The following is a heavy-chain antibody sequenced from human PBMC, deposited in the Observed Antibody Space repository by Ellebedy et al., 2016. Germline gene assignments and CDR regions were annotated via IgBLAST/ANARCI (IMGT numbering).Heavy chain of an antibody. V-gene: IGHV5-51*07. Sequence: GESLKISXKGSGYSFTSYWIGWVHQMPGKGLEWMGIIHPGDSDTRYSPSFQGQVTISADKSISTAYLQWSSLKASDTAMYYCARPSGSPVAGYFDYWGQGTLVTVSS. J-gene: IGHJ4*02. D-gene: IGHD6-19*01. CDR2: IHPGDSDT. CDR3: ARPSGSPVAGYFDY. CDR1: GYSFTSYW.